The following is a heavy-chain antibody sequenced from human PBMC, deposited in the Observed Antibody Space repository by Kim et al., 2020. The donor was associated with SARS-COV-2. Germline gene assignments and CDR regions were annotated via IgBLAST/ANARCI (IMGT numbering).Heavy chain of an antibody. V-gene: IGHV3-23*01. CDR3: AKAGLRYFDWLFPLDY. J-gene: IGHJ4*02. D-gene: IGHD3-9*01. Sequence: VKARVTISRRKSKNTLDLQMNSQRAEDTAVYYCAKAGLRYFDWLFPLDYWGQGTLVTVSS.